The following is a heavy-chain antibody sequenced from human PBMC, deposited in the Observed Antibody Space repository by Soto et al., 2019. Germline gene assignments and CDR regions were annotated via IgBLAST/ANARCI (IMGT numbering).Heavy chain of an antibody. CDR3: ARVGLVREAGTEPVGVDY. Sequence: PSETLSLTCTVSGGSISSGGYYWSWIRQHPGKGLEWIGYIYYSGSTYYNPSLKSRVTISVDTSKNQFSLKLSSVTAADTAVYYCARVGLVREAGTEPVGVDYWGQVTRVTVSS. J-gene: IGHJ4*02. CDR1: GGSISSGGYY. CDR2: IYYSGST. V-gene: IGHV4-31*03. D-gene: IGHD6-13*01.